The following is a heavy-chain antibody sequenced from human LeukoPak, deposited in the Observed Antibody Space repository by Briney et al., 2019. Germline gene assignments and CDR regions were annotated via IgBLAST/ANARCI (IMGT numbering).Heavy chain of an antibody. Sequence: PGGSLRLSCAASGFTFSDYYMSWIRQAPGKGLEWVSYISGSGSTIYYADSVKGRFTISRDNAKNSLYLQMNSLRAEDTAVYYCARERGYDFWSGSRVLSDYWGQGTLVTVSS. D-gene: IGHD3-3*01. CDR1: GFTFSDYY. V-gene: IGHV3-11*04. CDR2: ISGSGSTI. CDR3: ARERGYDFWSGSRVLSDY. J-gene: IGHJ4*02.